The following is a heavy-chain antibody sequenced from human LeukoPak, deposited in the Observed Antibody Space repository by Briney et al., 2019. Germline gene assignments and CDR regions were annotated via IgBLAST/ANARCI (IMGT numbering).Heavy chain of an antibody. CDR1: GGSISSYY. Sequence: SETLSLTCTVSGGSISSYYWSWIRQPAGKGLEWIGRIYTSGSTNYNPSLKSRVTMSVDTSKNQFSLKLSSVTAADTAVYYCARGVEEGSYGSGSYRYYSYGMDVWGQGTTVTVSS. V-gene: IGHV4-4*07. CDR2: IYTSGST. CDR3: ARGVEEGSYGSGSYRYYSYGMDV. J-gene: IGHJ6*02. D-gene: IGHD3-10*01.